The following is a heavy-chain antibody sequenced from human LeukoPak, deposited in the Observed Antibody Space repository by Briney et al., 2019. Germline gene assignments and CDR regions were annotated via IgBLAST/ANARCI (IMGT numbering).Heavy chain of an antibody. Sequence: GGSPRLSCAASGRTYSNPRMSWVRQAPGKGLEWVGRIKSKTDGGTTDYAAPVKGRFSISRDDSKNTLFLQMSELKTEDTALYSCTTDNNYGDYGLDYWGQGTLVTVSS. CDR3: TTDNNYGDYGLDY. V-gene: IGHV3-15*01. CDR2: IKSKTDGGTT. D-gene: IGHD4-17*01. CDR1: GRTYSNPR. J-gene: IGHJ4*02.